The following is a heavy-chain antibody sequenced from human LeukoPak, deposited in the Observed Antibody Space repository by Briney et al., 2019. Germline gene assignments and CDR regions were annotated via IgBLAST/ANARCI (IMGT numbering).Heavy chain of an antibody. J-gene: IGHJ4*02. CDR2: INSDGSTT. CDR1: GFSISNYW. V-gene: IGHV3-74*01. Sequence: GGALRLSCAVSGFSISNYWVHWVRQARGKGLVWISRINSDGSTTSYADSVKGRFTISRDNAKNTLHLQMNSVRAEDTAVYYCARGSYGGSGWVYWGQGTLVTVSS. D-gene: IGHD5-12*01. CDR3: ARGSYGGSGWVY.